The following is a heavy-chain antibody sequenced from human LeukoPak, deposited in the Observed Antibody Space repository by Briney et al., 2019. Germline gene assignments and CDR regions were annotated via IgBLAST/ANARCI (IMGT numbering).Heavy chain of an antibody. CDR2: ISYSGGT. J-gene: IGHJ5*01. CDR1: GGPISTYY. D-gene: IGHD3-22*01. CDR3: ARADDRSGYFGGRFDS. Sequence: PSETLSLTCTVSGGPISTYYWCWIRQPPGKRLEWIGYISYSGGTNYNPSLKSRVTISVDTSKNQFSLKLTSVTAADTALYYCARADDRSGYFGGRFDSWGQGTLVTVSS. V-gene: IGHV4-59*01.